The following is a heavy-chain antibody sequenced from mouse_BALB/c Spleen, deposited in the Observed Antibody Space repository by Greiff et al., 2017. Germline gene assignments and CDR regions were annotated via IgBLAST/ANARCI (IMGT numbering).Heavy chain of an antibody. CDR1: GFTFSSYA. D-gene: IGHD2-4*01. CDR3: ARQNDYDWYFDV. V-gene: IGHV5-9-3*01. J-gene: IGHJ1*01. CDR2: ISSGGSYT. Sequence: DVKLVESGGGLVKPGGSLKLSCAASGFTFSSYAMSWVRQTPEKRLEWVATISSGGSYTYYPDSVKGRFTISRDNAKNTLYLQMSSLRSEDTAMYYCARQNDYDWYFDVWGAGTTVTVSS.